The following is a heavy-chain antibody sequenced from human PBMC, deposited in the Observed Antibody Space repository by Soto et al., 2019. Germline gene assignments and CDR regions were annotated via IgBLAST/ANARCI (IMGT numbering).Heavy chain of an antibody. J-gene: IGHJ5*02. D-gene: IGHD2-2*01. Sequence: QPGGSLRLSCAASGFTFSSYAMSWVRQAPGKGLEWVSAISGSGGSTYYADSVKGRFTISRDNSKNTLYLQMNSLRAEDTAVYYCAKDSYIVVVPAAIFTWFDPWGQGALVTVSS. CDR3: AKDSYIVVVPAAIFTWFDP. V-gene: IGHV3-23*01. CDR2: ISGSGGST. CDR1: GFTFSSYA.